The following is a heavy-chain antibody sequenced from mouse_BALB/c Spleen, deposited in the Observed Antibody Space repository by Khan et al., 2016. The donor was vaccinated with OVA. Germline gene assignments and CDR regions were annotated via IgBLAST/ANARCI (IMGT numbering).Heavy chain of an antibody. CDR1: GFSLTSYG. CDR3: ARLEDI. D-gene: IGHD1-3*01. V-gene: IGHV2-9*02. CDR2: IWAGGST. Sequence: VKLVESGPGLVAPSQSLSITCTVSGFSLTSYGVHWVRQPPGKGLEWLGVIWAGGSTNYNSALLSRLSISTDNSKSQVFFKMNSLITDDTAMYYCARLEDIWGQGTTLTVSS. J-gene: IGHJ2*01.